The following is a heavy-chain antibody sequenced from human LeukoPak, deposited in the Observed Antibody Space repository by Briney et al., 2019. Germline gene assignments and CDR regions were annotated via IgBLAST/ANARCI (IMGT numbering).Heavy chain of an antibody. CDR2: ISAYNGNT. V-gene: IGHV1-18*01. J-gene: IGHJ4*02. Sequence: ASVKVSCKACGYTFTSYGISGVRQAPGQGLEGMGWISAYNGNTNYAQELQRRVTMTTDTSTSTAYMELRSLRSDDTAVYYCARDLYGSGSSLDYWGQGTLVTVSS. CDR3: ARDLYGSGSSLDY. CDR1: GYTFTSYG. D-gene: IGHD3-10*01.